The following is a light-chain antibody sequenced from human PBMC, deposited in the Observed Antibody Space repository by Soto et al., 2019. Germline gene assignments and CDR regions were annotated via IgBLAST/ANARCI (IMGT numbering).Light chain of an antibody. CDR2: GAS. J-gene: IGKJ1*01. CDR3: QQYDSSPWT. Sequence: EIVLTQSPGTLSLSPGERATLSCRASQSVSSSFLAWYQQKPGQAPRLLIYGASSRATGIPDRFSGSGSGKDFTLTISRLEPEDFAVYYCQQYDSSPWTLGQGTKVEIK. V-gene: IGKV3-20*01. CDR1: QSVSSSF.